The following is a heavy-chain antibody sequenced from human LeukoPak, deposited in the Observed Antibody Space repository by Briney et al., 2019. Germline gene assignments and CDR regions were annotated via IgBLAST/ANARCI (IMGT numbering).Heavy chain of an antibody. Sequence: ASVKVSCKASGYTFTSYGISWVRQAPGQGLAWMGWISAYNGNTNYAQKLQGRVTMTTDTSTSTAYMELRSLRSDDTAVYYCARDKVTYCSSTSCPPYYYYYYGMDVWGQGTTVTVSS. CDR2: ISAYNGNT. CDR1: GYTFTSYG. V-gene: IGHV1-18*01. D-gene: IGHD2-2*01. CDR3: ARDKVTYCSSTSCPPYYYYYYGMDV. J-gene: IGHJ6*02.